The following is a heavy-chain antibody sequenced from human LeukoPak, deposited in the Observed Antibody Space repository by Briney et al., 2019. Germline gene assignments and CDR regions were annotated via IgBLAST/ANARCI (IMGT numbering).Heavy chain of an antibody. CDR3: ARDVGYCSSTSCSWFDP. J-gene: IGHJ5*02. CDR2: IYTSGST. V-gene: IGHV4-61*02. D-gene: IGHD2-2*01. CDR1: GGSISSGSYY. Sequence: PSETLSLTCTVSGGSISSGSYYWSWIRQPAGKGLEWIGRIYTSGSTNYNPSLKSRVTISVDTSKNQFSLKLSSVTAADTAVYYCARDVGYCSSTSCSWFDPWGQGTLVTVSS.